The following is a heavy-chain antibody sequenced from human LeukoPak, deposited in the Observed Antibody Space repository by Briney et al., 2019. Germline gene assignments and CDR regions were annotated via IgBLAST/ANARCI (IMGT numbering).Heavy chain of an antibody. J-gene: IGHJ5*02. V-gene: IGHV3-23*01. Sequence: PGGSLRLSCAASGFTFSSYGMSWVRQAPGKGLEWVSAISGSGGSTYYADSVKGRFTISRDNSKNTLYLQMNSLRAEDTAVYYCAKHYYGSGSYSPNWFDPWGQGTLVTVSS. CDR2: ISGSGGST. CDR3: AKHYYGSGSYSPNWFDP. CDR1: GFTFSSYG. D-gene: IGHD3-10*01.